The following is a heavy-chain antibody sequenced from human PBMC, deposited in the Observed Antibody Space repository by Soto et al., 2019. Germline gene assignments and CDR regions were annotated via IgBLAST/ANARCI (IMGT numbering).Heavy chain of an antibody. CDR2: VFFDGNYK. CDR3: TKGGTVPFDY. D-gene: IGHD3-16*01. CDR1: GVTFSRYA. J-gene: IGHJ4*02. Sequence: QVQFMQSGGGVVQPGKSLRLSCATSGVTFSRYAMHWVRQAPGERLEWVAVVFFDGNYKNYGDSVKGRFTVSRDNSKNTTYLQMNGLSLEDTGVYYCTKGGTVPFDYWGQGSLVIVSS. V-gene: IGHV3-30*18.